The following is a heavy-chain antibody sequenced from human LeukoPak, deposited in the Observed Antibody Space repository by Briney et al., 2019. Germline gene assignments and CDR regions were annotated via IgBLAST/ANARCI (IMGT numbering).Heavy chain of an antibody. J-gene: IGHJ4*02. Sequence: GGSLRLSCVASGFTFDTYWMHWVRQAPGKGLVWVSRIHRDGNNINYADFVQGRFTVSRDNAKNTLYLQMNSLRAEDTAVYYCTRGSYGDYEYWGQGTLVTVSS. CDR1: GFTFDTYW. CDR3: TRGSYGDYEY. D-gene: IGHD4-17*01. CDR2: IHRDGNNI. V-gene: IGHV3-74*01.